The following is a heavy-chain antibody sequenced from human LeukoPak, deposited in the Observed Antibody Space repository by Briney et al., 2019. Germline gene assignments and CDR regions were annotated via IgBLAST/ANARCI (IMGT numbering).Heavy chain of an antibody. D-gene: IGHD1-26*01. Sequence: ETLSLTCTVSGGSISSYYWSWVRQAPGKGLEWVSAISDTGTYTYFADSVKGRFTISRDNSKNTLYLQLNRLRAEDTAVYFCAKDALYSGSFFGFDIWGQGTMVTVSS. CDR2: ISDTGTYT. V-gene: IGHV3-23*01. J-gene: IGHJ3*02. CDR3: AKDALYSGSFFGFDI. CDR1: GGSISSYY.